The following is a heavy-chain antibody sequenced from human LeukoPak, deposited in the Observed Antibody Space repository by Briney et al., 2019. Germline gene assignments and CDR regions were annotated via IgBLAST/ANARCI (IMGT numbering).Heavy chain of an antibody. CDR1: GFTFSNYW. J-gene: IGHJ4*02. CDR3: ASLDTAMSNAGH. Sequence: PGGSLRLSCAASGFTFSNYWMSSVRQAPGKGLEWVANVKRDGSEEYYVDSVKGRFTVSRDNAKNSLYLQMNSLRVEDTAVYYCASLDTAMSNAGHWGQGTLVTVSS. D-gene: IGHD5-18*01. CDR2: VKRDGSEE. V-gene: IGHV3-7*01.